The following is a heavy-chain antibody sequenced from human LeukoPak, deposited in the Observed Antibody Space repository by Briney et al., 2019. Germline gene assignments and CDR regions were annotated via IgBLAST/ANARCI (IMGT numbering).Heavy chain of an antibody. CDR3: ARAARVVVPAAITS. D-gene: IGHD2-2*01. V-gene: IGHV1-2*02. J-gene: IGHJ4*02. CDR1: GYTFTGYY. Sequence: AASVKVSCKASGYTFTGYYMHWVRQAPGQGLEWMGWINPNSGGTNYAQKFQGRVTMTRDTSISTAYMELSRLRSDDTAVYYCARAARVVVPAAITSWGQGTLVTVSS. CDR2: INPNSGGT.